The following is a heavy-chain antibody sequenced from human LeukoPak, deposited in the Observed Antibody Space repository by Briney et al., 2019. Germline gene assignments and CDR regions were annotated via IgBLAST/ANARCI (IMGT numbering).Heavy chain of an antibody. J-gene: IGHJ5*02. CDR1: GYTFTSYD. CDR2: MNPNSGNT. D-gene: IGHD5-18*01. V-gene: IGHV1-8*01. Sequence: ASVKVSCKASGYTFTSYDINWVRQAPGQGLEWMGWMNPNSGNTGYAQKFQGRVTMTRNTSISTAYMELSSLRSEDTAVYYCARGRYSYGYVRWFDPWGQGTLVTVSS. CDR3: ARGRYSYGYVRWFDP.